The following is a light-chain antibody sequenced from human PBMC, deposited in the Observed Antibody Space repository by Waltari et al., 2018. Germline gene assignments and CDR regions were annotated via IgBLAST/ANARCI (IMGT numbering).Light chain of an antibody. Sequence: LVLWQSPDTLSLSPGERATLSCRASQGVSRTSLVWFQQKPGQALRLLIFGASTRATGIPDRFSGSGSGTDFTLTINRLEPEDVAVYYCQYHGSPPYTFGQGTKLQIK. CDR3: QYHGSPPYT. V-gene: IGKV3-20*01. CDR2: GAS. J-gene: IGKJ2*01. CDR1: QGVSRTS.